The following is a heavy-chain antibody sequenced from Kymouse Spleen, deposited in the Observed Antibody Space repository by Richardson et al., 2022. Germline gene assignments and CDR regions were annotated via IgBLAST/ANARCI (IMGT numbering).Heavy chain of an antibody. CDR2: INSDGSST. CDR3: ARDGYSSSSGNWFDP. V-gene: IGHV3-74*01. D-gene: IGHD6-6*01. CDR1: GFTFSSYW. J-gene: IGHJ5*02. Sequence: EVQLVESGGGLVQPGGSLRLSCAASGFTFSSYWMHWVRQAPGKGLVWVSRINSDGSSTSYADSVKGRFTISRDNAKNTLYLQMNSLRAEDTAVYYCARDGYSSSSGNWFDPWGQGTLVTVSS.